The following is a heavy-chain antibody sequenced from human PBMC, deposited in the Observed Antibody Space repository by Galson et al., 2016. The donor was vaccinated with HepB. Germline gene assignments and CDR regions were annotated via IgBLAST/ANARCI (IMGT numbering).Heavy chain of an antibody. CDR1: GFTFGSHV. J-gene: IGHJ4*02. V-gene: IGHV3-30*03. CDR2: ISYDGSHN. D-gene: IGHD2-21*01. CDR3: ASPRGAYCTGDCYSPDF. Sequence: SLRLSCAASGFTFGSHVIHWVRQAPGKGLEWVSIISYDGSHNYYADSVKGRFTLSRDNSKNTVFLQMDDLRVDDTAVYYCASPRGAYCTGDCYSPDFWGQGTLVTVSS.